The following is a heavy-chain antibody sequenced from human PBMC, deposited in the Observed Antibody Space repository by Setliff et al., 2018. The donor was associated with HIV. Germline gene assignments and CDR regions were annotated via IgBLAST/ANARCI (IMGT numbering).Heavy chain of an antibody. Sequence: ASVKVSCKASGYSFADYTIQWVRQAPGQSREWMGWIIDGNDNTRYSQKFQGRVTMTRETSTSTVYMELSSLRSEDTAVYYCARGANYYDSSGYRGGNYWGQGTLVTVSS. CDR2: IIDGNDNT. J-gene: IGHJ4*02. V-gene: IGHV1-3*01. D-gene: IGHD3-22*01. CDR1: GYSFADYT. CDR3: ARGANYYDSSGYRGGNY.